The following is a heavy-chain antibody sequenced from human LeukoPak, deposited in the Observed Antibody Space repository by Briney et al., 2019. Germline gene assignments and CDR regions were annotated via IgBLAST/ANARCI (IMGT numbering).Heavy chain of an antibody. D-gene: IGHD5/OR15-5a*01. V-gene: IGHV3-13*01. CDR3: IRGGIQVSGIDAFDI. Sequence: GGSQRLSCAASGFTLSSYDMQWVRQAPGRGLEWVSAIGIAGDTYYPDSVKGRFTISRENAKNSMYLQMNSLKDGDTAVYYCIRGGIQVSGIDAFDIWGQGTMVTVSS. J-gene: IGHJ3*02. CDR1: GFTLSSYD. CDR2: IGIAGDT.